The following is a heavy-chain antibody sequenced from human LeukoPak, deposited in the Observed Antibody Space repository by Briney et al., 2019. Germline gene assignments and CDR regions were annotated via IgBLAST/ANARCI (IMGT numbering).Heavy chain of an antibody. Sequence: SETLSLTCTVSGGSVSSYYWSWIRQPPGKGLEWIGYIKSSGSTNYNPSLKSRVTISIDTPKNQFSLRMNSVTAADTAVYYCARDGTVATNWFDPWGQGTLVTVSS. J-gene: IGHJ5*02. CDR1: GGSVSSYY. CDR3: ARDGTVATNWFDP. V-gene: IGHV4-59*02. D-gene: IGHD5-12*01. CDR2: IKSSGST.